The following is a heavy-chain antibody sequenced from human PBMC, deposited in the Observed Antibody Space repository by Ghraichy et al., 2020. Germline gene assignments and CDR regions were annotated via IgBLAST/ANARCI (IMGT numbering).Heavy chain of an antibody. D-gene: IGHD3-16*01. V-gene: IGHV1-18*01. J-gene: IGHJ4*02. CDR2: ISGYNGNT. CDR1: GFTFSTYG. Sequence: ASVKVSCKASGFTFSTYGLSWVRQAPGQGLDWMGWISGYNGNTSYAQKFQGRLTMTTDTGTSTAYMELRSLRFDDTAMYYCVRWSRGLKGWGRGPQPDYWGQGTLLTVSS. CDR3: VRWSRGLKGWGRGPQPDY.